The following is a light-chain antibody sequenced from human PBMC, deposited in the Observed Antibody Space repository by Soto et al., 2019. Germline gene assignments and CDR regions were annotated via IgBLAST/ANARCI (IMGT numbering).Light chain of an antibody. V-gene: IGKV1-6*01. CDR2: AAS. Sequence: AIQMTQSPASLSASVGDRVTITCRASQGIRSDLSWYQQKPGKAPQLLIYAASTLQSGVPSRFSGSGSGTDFTLTISSMQPEDFATYYCLQDDDYPWTFGQGTEVEIK. CDR3: LQDDDYPWT. CDR1: QGIRSD. J-gene: IGKJ1*01.